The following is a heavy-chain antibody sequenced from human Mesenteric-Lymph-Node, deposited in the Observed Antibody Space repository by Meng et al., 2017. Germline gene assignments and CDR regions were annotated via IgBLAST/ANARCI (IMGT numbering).Heavy chain of an antibody. CDR3: ASLQDRVAVAGSLYWYFDL. D-gene: IGHD6-19*01. V-gene: IGHV4-59*01. Sequence: SETLSLTCTVSGGSISSYYWSWIRQPPGKGLEWIGYIYYSGSTNYNPSLKSRVTISVDTSKNQFSLTLSSVTAADTAVYYCASLQDRVAVAGSLYWYFDLWGRGTLVTVSS. CDR1: GGSISSYY. CDR2: IYYSGST. J-gene: IGHJ2*01.